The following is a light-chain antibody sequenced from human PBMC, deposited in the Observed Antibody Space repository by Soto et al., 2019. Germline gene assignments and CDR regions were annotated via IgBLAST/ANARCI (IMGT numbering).Light chain of an antibody. CDR3: QQYDKLPRLT. V-gene: IGKV1-33*01. CDR2: DAS. CDR1: QDISNY. J-gene: IGKJ4*01. Sequence: DIQMTQSPSSLSASVGDRVTSTCQASQDISNYLKWYQQKPGQAPKLMIYDASNLQTGVPSRFSGSGSGTDCTFTISSLQTEDIGTYYCQQYDKLPRLTFGGGNKVAIK.